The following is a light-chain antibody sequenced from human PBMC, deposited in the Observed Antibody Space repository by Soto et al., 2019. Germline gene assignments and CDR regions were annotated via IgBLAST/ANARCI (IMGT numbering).Light chain of an antibody. CDR1: QTISTY. J-gene: IGKJ2*01. Sequence: DIQMTQSPSSLSASVGDRVTITCRASQTISTYLNWYQQRPGEAPNLLIYAASSLQSGVPSRFSGSGSGTDFTLSISSLQPEDIATYYCQQSYSIPYTFGQGTKLEIK. CDR3: QQSYSIPYT. V-gene: IGKV1-39*01. CDR2: AAS.